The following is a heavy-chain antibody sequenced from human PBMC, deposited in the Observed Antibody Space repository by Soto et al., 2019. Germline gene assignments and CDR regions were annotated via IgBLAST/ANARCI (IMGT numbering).Heavy chain of an antibody. CDR3: AKRKTVTTWRYDAFDI. V-gene: IGHV3-23*01. D-gene: IGHD4-17*01. Sequence: EVQLLESGGGLVQPGGSLRLSCAASGFTFSSYAMSWVRQAPGKGLEWVSTITAGAANAYYAGSVKGRFTISRDNSKNTLYLQMSSLTADDTAVYSCAKRKTVTTWRYDAFDIWGQGTMVTVSS. J-gene: IGHJ3*02. CDR2: ITAGAANA. CDR1: GFTFSSYA.